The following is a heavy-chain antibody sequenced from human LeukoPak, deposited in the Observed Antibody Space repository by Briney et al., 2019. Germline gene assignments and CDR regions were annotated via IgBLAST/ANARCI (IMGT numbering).Heavy chain of an antibody. Sequence: HPGGSLRLSCAASGFTFDDYAMPWVRQAPGKGLEWVSGISWNSGSIGYADSVKGRFTISRDNAKNSLYLQMNSLRAEDTALYYCAKDMGYERYYFDYWGQGTLVTVSS. CDR1: GFTFDDYA. J-gene: IGHJ4*02. CDR2: ISWNSGSI. V-gene: IGHV3-9*01. D-gene: IGHD5-12*01. CDR3: AKDMGYERYYFDY.